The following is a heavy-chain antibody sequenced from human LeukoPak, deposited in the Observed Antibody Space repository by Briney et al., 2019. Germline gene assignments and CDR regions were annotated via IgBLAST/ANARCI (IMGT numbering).Heavy chain of an antibody. CDR1: GFTFSSYW. V-gene: IGHV3-7*01. CDR2: IKQDGSEK. J-gene: IGHJ4*02. D-gene: IGHD5-12*01. CDR3: ARDSQGDDYFLVSTY. Sequence: PGGSLRLSCAASGFTFSSYWMSWVRQAPGRGLEWVANIKQDGSEKYYVDSVKGRFTISRDNAKNSLYLQMNSLRAEDTAVYYCARDSQGDDYFLVSTYWGPGTLVTVSS.